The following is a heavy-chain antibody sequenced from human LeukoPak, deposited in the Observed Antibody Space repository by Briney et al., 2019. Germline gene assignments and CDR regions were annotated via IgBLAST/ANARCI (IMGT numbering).Heavy chain of an antibody. D-gene: IGHD1-7*01. V-gene: IGHV3-21*01. Sequence: PGGSLRLSCAASGFTFSSYSMNWVRQAPGKGLEWVSSISSSSSYIYYADSVKGRFTISRDNAKNSLYLQMNSLRAEDTAVYYCAREGTTFYYMDVWGQGTMVTVSS. CDR1: GFTFSSYS. J-gene: IGHJ6*03. CDR3: AREGTTFYYMDV. CDR2: ISSSSSYI.